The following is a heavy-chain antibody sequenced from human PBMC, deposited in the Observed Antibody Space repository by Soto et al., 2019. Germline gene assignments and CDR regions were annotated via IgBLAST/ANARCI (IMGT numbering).Heavy chain of an antibody. CDR1: GFTFSSYW. V-gene: IGHV3-74*01. Sequence: GGSLRLSCAASGFTFSSYWMHWVRQAPGKGLVWVSRINSDGSSTSYADSVKGRFTISRDNAKNTLYLQMNSLRAEDTAVYYCAKENVYDFWSGYSYFDYWGQGPLVTVSS. CDR3: AKENVYDFWSGYSYFDY. D-gene: IGHD3-3*01. J-gene: IGHJ4*02. CDR2: INSDGSST.